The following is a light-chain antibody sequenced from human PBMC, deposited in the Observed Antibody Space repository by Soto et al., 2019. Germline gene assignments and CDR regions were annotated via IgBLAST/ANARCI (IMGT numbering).Light chain of an antibody. CDR2: QVS. J-gene: IGKJ1*01. CDR1: QRLVYSNGNAY. Sequence: DAVLTQSPLSLPVTLGQPAAISCRSSQRLVYSNGNAYLLWFQQRPGQSPRRLIYQVSTRDAGVPDRFSGSGSGTYFTLTISRVEAEDVGLYYCMQGTHWPWTFGQGTKVEIK. V-gene: IGKV2-30*01. CDR3: MQGTHWPWT.